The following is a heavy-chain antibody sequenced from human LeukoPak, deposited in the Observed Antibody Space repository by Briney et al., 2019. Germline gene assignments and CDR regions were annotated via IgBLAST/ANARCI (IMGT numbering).Heavy chain of an antibody. D-gene: IGHD3-16*01. Sequence: VASVKVSCKASGGTFSSYAISWVRQARGQGEEWMGRIIAIFGTANYAQKFQGRGTINTEEYKRTDYMELSSLRSEDTAVYYCAWGRMGGGYYFDYWGQGTLVTVSS. J-gene: IGHJ4*02. CDR2: IIAIFGTA. V-gene: IGHV1-69*05. CDR1: GGTFSSYA. CDR3: AWGRMGGGYYFDY.